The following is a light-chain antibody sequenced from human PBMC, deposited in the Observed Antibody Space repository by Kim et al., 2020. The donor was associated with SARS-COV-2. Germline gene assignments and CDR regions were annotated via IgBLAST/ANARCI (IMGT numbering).Light chain of an antibody. CDR2: WAS. CDR1: QSVLYSSNNKNY. V-gene: IGKV4-1*01. CDR3: QQYYSTPIT. J-gene: IGKJ5*01. Sequence: DIVMTQSPDSLAVSLGERATINCKSSQSVLYSSNNKNYLAWYQQKPGQPPKLLTYWASMRESGVPDRFSGGGSGTDFTLTISSLQAEDVAVYYCQQYYSTPITFGQGTRLEIK.